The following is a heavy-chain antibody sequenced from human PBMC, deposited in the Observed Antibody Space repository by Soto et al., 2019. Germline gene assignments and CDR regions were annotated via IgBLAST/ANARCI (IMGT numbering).Heavy chain of an antibody. J-gene: IGHJ4*02. CDR1: DFNFIRKY. Sequence: EVQLVESGGGLIQPGGSLRLSCAASDFNFIRKYMIWVRQAPGKGLEWVSILYSGGTTYYADSVKGRFTISRDTSENTLYLQMNSLRAEDTAVYYCARGLYDSGSFYIDFWGQGTLVTVSS. D-gene: IGHD3-10*01. CDR3: ARGLYDSGSFYIDF. CDR2: LYSGGTT. V-gene: IGHV3-53*01.